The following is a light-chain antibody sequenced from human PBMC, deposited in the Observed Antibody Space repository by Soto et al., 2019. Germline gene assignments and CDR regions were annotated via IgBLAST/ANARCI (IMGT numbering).Light chain of an antibody. CDR1: SSDVGRYDY. CDR2: EVT. V-gene: IGLV2-11*01. J-gene: IGLJ1*01. CDR3: CSFAGSFSYV. Sequence: QSALTQPRSVSGSPGQSVTISCTGTSSDVGRYDYVSWYQQHPGKAPKLIIYEVTERPAGVPDRFSGSKSGNTASLTISGLQAEDEADYSCCSFAGSFSYVFGGGTKLTVL.